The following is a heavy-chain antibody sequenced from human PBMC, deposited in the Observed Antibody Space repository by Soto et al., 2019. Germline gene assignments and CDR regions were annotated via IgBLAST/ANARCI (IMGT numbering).Heavy chain of an antibody. D-gene: IGHD3-10*01. Sequence: EVQLVESGGGLIQPGGSLRLSCAASGFTVSSNCLSWVRQAPGKGLEWVSLIYSGGSTYYADSVKGRFTIFRGNSKNTLYLQMNSLRAEDTAVYYGARAYGSGNGGAFDIWGQGTMVTVSS. CDR3: ARAYGSGNGGAFDI. CDR1: GFTVSSNC. J-gene: IGHJ3*02. CDR2: IYSGGST. V-gene: IGHV3-53*01.